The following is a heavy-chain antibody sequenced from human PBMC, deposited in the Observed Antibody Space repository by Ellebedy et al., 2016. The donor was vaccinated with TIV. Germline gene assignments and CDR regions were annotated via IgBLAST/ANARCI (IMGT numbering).Heavy chain of an antibody. CDR1: GFTFSSYA. CDR3: AKDSSWFVEGS. D-gene: IGHD6-13*01. Sequence: PGGSLRLSCAASGFTFSSYAMYRVRQAPGKGLEWVSGIGGSPGYTYYADSVKGRFTISRDISKNTLYLQMNSLRADDAAVYYCAKDSSWFVEGSWGQGTLVTVSS. J-gene: IGHJ5*02. CDR2: IGGSPGYT. V-gene: IGHV3-23*01.